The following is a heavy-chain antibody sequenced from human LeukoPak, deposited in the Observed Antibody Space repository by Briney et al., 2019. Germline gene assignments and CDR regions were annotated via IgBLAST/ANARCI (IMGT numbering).Heavy chain of an antibody. Sequence: SETLSLTCTVSGGSISSGNYYWSWIRQPAGKGLEWIGRISTSGSTNYNPSLKSRVTISVDTSKNQFSLKLSSVTAADTAVYYCARVSGGSYYYFDYWGQGTLVTVSS. CDR1: GGSISSGNYY. J-gene: IGHJ4*02. CDR3: ARVSGGSYYYFDY. D-gene: IGHD1-26*01. V-gene: IGHV4-61*02. CDR2: ISTSGST.